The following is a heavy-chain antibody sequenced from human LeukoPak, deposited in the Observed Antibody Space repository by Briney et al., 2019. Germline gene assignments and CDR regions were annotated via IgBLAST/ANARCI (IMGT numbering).Heavy chain of an antibody. CDR1: GYTFTSYG. CDR2: ISADTGNT. D-gene: IGHD6-13*01. J-gene: IGHJ2*01. CDR3: ARGAAPGSPFGYVDL. V-gene: IGHV1-18*01. Sequence: ASVKVSCKASGYTFTSYGISWVRQAPGQGLEWMGWISADTGNTDYAQKLQGRVTMTTDTSTSTAYMEMRSLRSDDTAVYYCARGAAPGSPFGYVDLWGRGTLVTVSS.